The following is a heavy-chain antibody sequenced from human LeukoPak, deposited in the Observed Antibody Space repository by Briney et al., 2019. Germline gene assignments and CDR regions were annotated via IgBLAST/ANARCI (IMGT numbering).Heavy chain of an antibody. Sequence: SETLSLTCTVSGGSISSSSYYWGWIRQPPGKGLEWIGYIYYSGSTNYNPSLKSRVTISVDTSKNQFSLKLSSVTAADTAVYYCARGGPTRSGSNFDYWGQGTLVTVSS. V-gene: IGHV4-61*05. D-gene: IGHD3-10*01. CDR2: IYYSGST. CDR3: ARGGPTRSGSNFDY. CDR1: GGSISSSSYY. J-gene: IGHJ4*02.